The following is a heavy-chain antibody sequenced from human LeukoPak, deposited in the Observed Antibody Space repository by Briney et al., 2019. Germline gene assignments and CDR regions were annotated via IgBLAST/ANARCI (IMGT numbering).Heavy chain of an antibody. D-gene: IGHD6-13*01. CDR1: GFTFSAYA. V-gene: IGHV3-30-3*01. CDR3: ARDRSADSRVYYFDY. CDR2: ISYDGNIK. J-gene: IGHJ4*02. Sequence: GMSLRLSCAASGFTFSAYAMHWVRQAPGKGLEWVAIISYDGNIKYQADSVKGRFTISRDDSKNTLYLQMNSLRAEDTAVYYCARDRSADSRVYYFDYWGQGTLVTVSS.